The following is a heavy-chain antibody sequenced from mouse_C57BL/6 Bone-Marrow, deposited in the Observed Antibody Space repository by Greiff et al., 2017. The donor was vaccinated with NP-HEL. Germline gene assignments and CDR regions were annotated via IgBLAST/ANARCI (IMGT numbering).Heavy chain of an antibody. J-gene: IGHJ1*03. CDR2: ISYDGSN. CDR3: ARMTTVVRYFDV. CDR1: GYSITSGYY. Sequence: VQLKESGPGLVKPSQSLSLTCSVTGYSITSGYYWNWIRQFPGNKLEWMGYISYDGSNNYNPSLKNRISITRDTSKNQFFLKLNSVTTEDTATYYCARMTTVVRYFDVWGTGTTVTVSS. D-gene: IGHD1-1*01. V-gene: IGHV3-6*01.